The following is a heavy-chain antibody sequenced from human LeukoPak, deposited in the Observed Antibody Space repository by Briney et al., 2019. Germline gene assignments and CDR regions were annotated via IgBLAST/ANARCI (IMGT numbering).Heavy chain of an antibody. CDR3: ARDGETYYYESSGRARGMDV. J-gene: IGHJ6*02. Sequence: ASVKVSCKATGYTFAAYYMHWVRQAPGQGLEWMGIINPSGGSTSYAQKFQGRVTMTRDTSTGTVYMELNSLRSEDTAVYYCARDGETYYYESSGRARGMDVWGQGTTVTVSS. D-gene: IGHD3-22*01. CDR2: INPSGGST. CDR1: GYTFAAYY. V-gene: IGHV1-46*01.